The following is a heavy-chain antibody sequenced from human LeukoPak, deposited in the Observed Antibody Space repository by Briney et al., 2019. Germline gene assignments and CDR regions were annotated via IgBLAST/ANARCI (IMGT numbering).Heavy chain of an antibody. CDR1: GDSVSSNSAA. Sequence: SQTLSLTCAISGDSVSSNSAAWNWIRQSPSGGLEWLGRTYYRSKWYNDYAVSVKSRLTINPDTSKNQFSLQLNSVTPEDTAVYYCARVGEQWLVFFDYWGQGTLVTVSS. CDR3: ARVGEQWLVFFDY. J-gene: IGHJ4*02. D-gene: IGHD6-19*01. V-gene: IGHV6-1*01. CDR2: TYYRSKWYN.